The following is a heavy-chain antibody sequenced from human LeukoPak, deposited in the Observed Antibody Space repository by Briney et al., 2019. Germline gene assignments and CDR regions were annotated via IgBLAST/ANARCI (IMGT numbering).Heavy chain of an antibody. D-gene: IGHD3-3*01. J-gene: IGHJ4*02. V-gene: IGHV3-74*01. CDR3: ARVAYYDFWSGYYSPFDY. Sequence: GRSLRLSCAASGFTFDVYAMHWVRQAPGKGLVWVSRINTDGSSTNYADSVKGRFTISRDNAKNTLYLQMNSLRAEDTAVYYCARVAYYDFWSGYYSPFDYWGQGTLVTVSS. CDR2: INTDGSST. CDR1: GFTFDVYA.